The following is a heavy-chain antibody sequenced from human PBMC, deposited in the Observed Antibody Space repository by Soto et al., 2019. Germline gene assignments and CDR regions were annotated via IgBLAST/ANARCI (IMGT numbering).Heavy chain of an antibody. Sequence: ASVKVSCKASGGTFNSYAISWARQAPGQGLEWMGGIIPIFGTANYAQKFQGRVTITADESTSTAYMELSSLRSEDTAVYYCARGARCSSTSCYVSFDYWGQGTLDTVSS. D-gene: IGHD2-2*01. CDR1: GGTFNSYA. CDR3: ARGARCSSTSCYVSFDY. CDR2: IIPIFGTA. V-gene: IGHV1-69*13. J-gene: IGHJ4*02.